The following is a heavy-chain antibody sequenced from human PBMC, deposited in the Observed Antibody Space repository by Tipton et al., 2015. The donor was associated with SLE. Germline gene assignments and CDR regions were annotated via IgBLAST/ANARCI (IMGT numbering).Heavy chain of an antibody. Sequence: SLRLSCAVSGFTFSNYWMTWVRQAPGKGLEWVANIKQDGSEKHYLDSVKGRFTISRDNAKNSLYLQMESLRAEDTAVYYCAREGGSGYSFDFWGQGTLVTVSS. V-gene: IGHV3-7*01. J-gene: IGHJ4*02. CDR1: GFTFSNYW. CDR2: IKQDGSEK. D-gene: IGHD3-3*01. CDR3: AREGGSGYSFDF.